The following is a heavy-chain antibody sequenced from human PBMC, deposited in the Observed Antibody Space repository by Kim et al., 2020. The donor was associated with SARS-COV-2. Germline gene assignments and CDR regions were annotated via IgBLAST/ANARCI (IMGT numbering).Heavy chain of an antibody. CDR3: ARARYCTTATCFDAFDI. J-gene: IGHJ3*02. V-gene: IGHV3-30*04. D-gene: IGHD2-8*01. Sequence: VKCRFTISRDNSKSTLYLQMHSLTTEDTALYFCARARYCTTATCFDAFDIWGQGTMVTVSS.